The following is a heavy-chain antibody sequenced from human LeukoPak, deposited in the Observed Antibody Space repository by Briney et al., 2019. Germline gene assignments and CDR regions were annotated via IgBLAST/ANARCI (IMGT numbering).Heavy chain of an antibody. D-gene: IGHD3-22*01. CDR1: GYTFTGYY. Sequence: ASVKVSCKASGYTFTGYYMHWVRQAPGQGLEWMGWINPNSGGTNYAQKFQGRVTMTRDTSISTAYMELSRLRSDDTAVYYCARDSYYDSSGYYSSEYLQHWGQGTLVTVSS. CDR2: INPNSGGT. CDR3: ARDSYYDSSGYYSSEYLQH. J-gene: IGHJ1*01. V-gene: IGHV1-2*02.